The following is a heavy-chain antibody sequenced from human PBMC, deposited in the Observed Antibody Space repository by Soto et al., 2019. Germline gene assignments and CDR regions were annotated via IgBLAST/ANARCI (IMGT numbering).Heavy chain of an antibody. CDR3: ARGYSSCWGDAVDV. Sequence: QVQLVQSGAEVKKPGASVKVSCKASGYTFTSYGISWVRQAPGQGLTWLGWIRAYNGNTNYAQRVQGRVTMTRDTSKSTAYMELRSLRADDTAVYYCARGYSSCWGDAVDVWGQGTMVTVSS. V-gene: IGHV1-18*01. CDR1: GYTFTSYG. CDR2: IRAYNGNT. J-gene: IGHJ3*01. D-gene: IGHD6-13*01.